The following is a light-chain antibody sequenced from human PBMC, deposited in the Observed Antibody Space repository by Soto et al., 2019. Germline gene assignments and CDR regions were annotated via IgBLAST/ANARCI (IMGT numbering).Light chain of an antibody. CDR1: SGHNSYA. Sequence: QLVLTQSPSASASLGASVKLTCTLSSGHNSYAIAWHQQQPEKGPRYLMKLNSDGSHSKGDGIPDRFSGSSSGAERYLTISSLQSEDEADYYCQTWGTGIQVFGTGTKLTVL. V-gene: IGLV4-69*01. CDR3: QTWGTGIQV. J-gene: IGLJ1*01. CDR2: LNSDGSH.